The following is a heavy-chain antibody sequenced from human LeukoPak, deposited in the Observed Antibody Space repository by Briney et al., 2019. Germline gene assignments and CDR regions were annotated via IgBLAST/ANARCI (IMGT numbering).Heavy chain of an antibody. J-gene: IGHJ4*02. CDR2: IHHSGST. CDR1: GGSFSGYY. CDR3: ARGDTVDPYSSSWYAIGY. V-gene: IGHV4-34*01. D-gene: IGHD6-13*01. Sequence: TLSLTCAVFGGSFSGYYWSWIRQPPGQGRGGIWGIHHSGSTNYNPSLKSRVTISVDTSKNQFSLKLSSVTAADTAVYYCARGDTVDPYSSSWYAIGYWGQGTLVTVSS.